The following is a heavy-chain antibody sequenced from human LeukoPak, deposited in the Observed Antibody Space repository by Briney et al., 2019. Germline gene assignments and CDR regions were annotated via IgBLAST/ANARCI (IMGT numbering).Heavy chain of an antibody. Sequence: GRSLRLSCAASGFTFSSYAMHWVRQAPGKGLEWVAVISYDGSNKYYADSVKGRFTISRDNSKNTLYLQMNSLRAEDTAVYYCARVDRNGMVRGAPFIYWGQGTLVTVSS. CDR2: ISYDGSNK. D-gene: IGHD3-10*01. V-gene: IGHV3-30*04. CDR1: GFTFSSYA. CDR3: ARVDRNGMVRGAPFIY. J-gene: IGHJ4*02.